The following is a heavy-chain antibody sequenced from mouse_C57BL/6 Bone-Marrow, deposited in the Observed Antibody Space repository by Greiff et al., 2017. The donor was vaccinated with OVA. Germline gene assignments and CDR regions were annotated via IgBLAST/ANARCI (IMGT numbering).Heavy chain of an antibody. CDR3: ARRDYAMDY. V-gene: IGHV5-15*01. CDR2: LSNLAYSI. CDR1: GFTFSDYG. J-gene: IGHJ4*01. Sequence: EVQRVESGGGLVQPGGSLKLSCAASGFTFSDYGMAWVRQAPRKGPEWVAFLSNLAYSIYYADTVTGRFTISRENAKNTLYLEMSSLRSEDTAMYYCARRDYAMDYWGQGTSVTVSS.